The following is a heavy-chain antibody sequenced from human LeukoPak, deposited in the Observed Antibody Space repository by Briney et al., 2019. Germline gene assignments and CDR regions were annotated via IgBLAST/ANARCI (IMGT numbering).Heavy chain of an antibody. CDR3: ARHDVDTAMVAD. D-gene: IGHD5-18*01. Sequence: SETLSLTCAVYGGSFSGYYWSWIRQPPGKGLEWIGEINHSGSTNYNPSLKSRVTISVDTSKNQFSLKLSSVTAADTAVYYCARHDVDTAMVADWGQGTLVTVSS. J-gene: IGHJ4*02. CDR2: INHSGST. V-gene: IGHV4-34*01. CDR1: GGSFSGYY.